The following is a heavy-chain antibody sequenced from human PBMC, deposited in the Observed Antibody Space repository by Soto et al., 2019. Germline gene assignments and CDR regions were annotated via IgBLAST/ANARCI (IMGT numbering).Heavy chain of an antibody. CDR1: GFTFSDHY. D-gene: IGHD2-2*01. V-gene: IGHV3-7*03. J-gene: IGHJ6*02. CDR3: ARDGCTSASCDVYGMGV. CDR2: IKGDGSER. Sequence: VQLVESGGGLVKPGGSLRLSCAASGFTFSDHYMSWIRQAPGKGLEWVANIKGDGSERHYVDSVKGRFTISRDNAKKSLFLQMNSPRVEDTAVYYCARDGCTSASCDVYGMGVWGQGNTVTVSS.